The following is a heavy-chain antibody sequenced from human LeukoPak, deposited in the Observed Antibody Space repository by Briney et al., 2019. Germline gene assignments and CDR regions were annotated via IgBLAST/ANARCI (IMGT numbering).Heavy chain of an antibody. CDR1: GGSIRSDY. J-gene: IGHJ5*01. Sequence: PSETLFLTCTVSGGSIRSDYWSWIRQSPGKGLKWIGYIYYSATTHYTPSLQSRVTISVDTSKNQLSLQMTSVTAADTAVYYCARGAHGYVGWFDSWGQGTLVTVSS. V-gene: IGHV4-59*01. CDR3: ARGAHGYVGWFDS. CDR2: IYYSATT. D-gene: IGHD3-16*01.